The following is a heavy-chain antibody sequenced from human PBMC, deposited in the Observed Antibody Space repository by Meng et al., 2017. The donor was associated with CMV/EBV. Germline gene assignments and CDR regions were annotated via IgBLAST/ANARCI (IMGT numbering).Heavy chain of an antibody. CDR1: GFAFSSYA. Sequence: GESLKISCAASGFAFSSYALHWVRRAPGKGLEWVSAIGTGGDTYYADSVKGRFTISRDNAKNSLYLQMNSLRAEDTAVYYCARKSDLLHIYYYGMDVWGQGTTVTVSS. V-gene: IGHV3-47*01. CDR2: IGTGGDT. CDR3: ARKSDLLHIYYYGMDV. J-gene: IGHJ6*02. D-gene: IGHD3/OR15-3a*01.